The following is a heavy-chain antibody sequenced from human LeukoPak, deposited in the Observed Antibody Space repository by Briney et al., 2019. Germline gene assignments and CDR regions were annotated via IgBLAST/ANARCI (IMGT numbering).Heavy chain of an antibody. CDR3: ARDGTPHYTTGWVFFDY. CDR1: GFTFSDYE. V-gene: IGHV3-48*03. Sequence: GGSLRLSCAASGFTFSDYEMNWVRQAPGKGLEWLSYITRSGSAIHYADSVKGRFTISRDNAKNSLYLQMNSLRAEDTAVYYCARDGTPHYTTGWVFFDYWGQGTLVTVSS. J-gene: IGHJ4*02. CDR2: ITRSGSAI. D-gene: IGHD6-25*01.